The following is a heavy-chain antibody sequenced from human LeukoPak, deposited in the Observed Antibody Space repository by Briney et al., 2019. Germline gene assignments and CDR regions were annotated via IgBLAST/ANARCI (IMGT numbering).Heavy chain of an antibody. CDR1: GYSISSGYY. Sequence: SETLSLTCSVFGYSISSGYYWSWIRQPPGKGLEWIGEINHSGSTNYNPSLKSRVTISVDTSKNQFFLKLSSVTAADTAVYYCARGGGSSLRYFDWFPFDYWGQGTLVTVSS. CDR3: ARGGGSSLRYFDWFPFDY. D-gene: IGHD3-9*01. V-gene: IGHV4-34*01. J-gene: IGHJ4*02. CDR2: INHSGST.